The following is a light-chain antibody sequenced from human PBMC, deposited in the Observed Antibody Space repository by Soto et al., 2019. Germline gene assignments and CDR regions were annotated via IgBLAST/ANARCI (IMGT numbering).Light chain of an antibody. J-gene: IGLJ3*02. CDR3: SSYTASNSWV. CDR1: SSDVGAYNY. V-gene: IGLV2-14*01. Sequence: QSALTQPASVSGSPGQSITIFCTGTSSDVGAYNYVSWYQQHPGTAPKLLIDDVTTRPSVVSSRFSGSKSGNTAFPTISVVQAEEESYYYCSSYTASNSWVFGGGTKLTVL. CDR2: DVT.